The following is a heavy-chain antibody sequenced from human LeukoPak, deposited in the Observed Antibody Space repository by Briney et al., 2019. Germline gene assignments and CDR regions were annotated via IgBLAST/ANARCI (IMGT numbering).Heavy chain of an antibody. Sequence: SETLSLTCTVSGGSIRSYYWSWIRQPPGKGVGGIGYIYYSGSTNYNPSLKSRVTISVDTSKNQFSLKLSSVTAADTAVYYCARGGQYSKSYYYYYMDVWGKGTTVTVSS. D-gene: IGHD6-6*01. V-gene: IGHV4-59*01. CDR3: ARGGQYSKSYYYYYMDV. CDR2: IYYSGST. J-gene: IGHJ6*03. CDR1: GGSIRSYY.